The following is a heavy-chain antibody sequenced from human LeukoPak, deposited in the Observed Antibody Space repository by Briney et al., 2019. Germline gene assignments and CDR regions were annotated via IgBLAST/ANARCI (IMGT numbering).Heavy chain of an antibody. Sequence: SETLSLTCAVYGGSFSGYYWSWIRQPPGKGLEWIGEINHSGSTNYNPSLKSRVTISVDTSKNQFSLKLSSVTAADTAVYYCARDVYSSSWISAFDIWGQGTMVTVSS. J-gene: IGHJ3*02. CDR2: INHSGST. D-gene: IGHD6-13*01. CDR3: ARDVYSSSWISAFDI. V-gene: IGHV4-34*01. CDR1: GGSFSGYY.